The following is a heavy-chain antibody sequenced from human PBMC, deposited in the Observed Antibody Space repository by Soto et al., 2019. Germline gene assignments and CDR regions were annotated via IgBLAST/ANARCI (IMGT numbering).Heavy chain of an antibody. CDR1: GFTFDDYA. D-gene: IGHD2-15*01. V-gene: IGHV3-9*01. CDR2: ISWNSGSI. CDR3: AKDIRGYCSGGSCENDAFDI. Sequence: GGSLRLSCAASGFTFDDYAMHWVRQAPGKGLEWVSGISWNSGSIGYADSVKGRFTISRDNAKNSLYLQMNSLRAEDTALYYCAKDIRGYCSGGSCENDAFDIWGQGTMVTVSS. J-gene: IGHJ3*02.